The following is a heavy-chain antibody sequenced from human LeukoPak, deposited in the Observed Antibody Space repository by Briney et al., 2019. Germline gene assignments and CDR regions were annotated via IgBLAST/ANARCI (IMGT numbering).Heavy chain of an antibody. Sequence: PSETLSLTCTVSGGPICSGDYYWSWIRQLPGEGLEWIGYIYYSGTTYYSPSLKSRVTISVDTSKNQFSLKLSSVTAADTAVYYCARVDDSGYGKFDPWGQGTLVSVSS. D-gene: IGHD5-12*01. CDR2: IYYSGTT. CDR1: GGPICSGDYY. V-gene: IGHV4-31*03. CDR3: ARVDDSGYGKFDP. J-gene: IGHJ5*02.